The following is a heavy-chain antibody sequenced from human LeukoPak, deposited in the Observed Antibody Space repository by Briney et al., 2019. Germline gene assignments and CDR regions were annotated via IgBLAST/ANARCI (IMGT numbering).Heavy chain of an antibody. Sequence: ASVKVSCKVSGYTLTGLSMHWVRQAPGKGLEWMGGFDPEDGETIYAQKFQGRVTMTEDTSTDTAYMELSSLRSEDTAVYYCAIRWLVLGPPYYFDYWGQGTLVTVSS. CDR3: AIRWLVLGPPYYFDY. J-gene: IGHJ4*02. CDR1: GYTLTGLS. CDR2: FDPEDGET. V-gene: IGHV1-24*01. D-gene: IGHD6-19*01.